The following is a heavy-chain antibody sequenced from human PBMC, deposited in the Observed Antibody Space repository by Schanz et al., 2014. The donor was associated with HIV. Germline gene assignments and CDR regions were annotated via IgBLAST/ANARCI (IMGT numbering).Heavy chain of an antibody. V-gene: IGHV3-21*04. J-gene: IGHJ6*02. CDR2: ISATGAYI. CDR3: ARDSVDAVVTSTDYYNSIDV. Sequence: EVQLAESGGGLVKPGGSLRLSCAGSGFTFSDYSMTWVRQAPGKGLEWVAFISATGAYIYYADSVKGRFTISRDNAQKSLFLQMNSLRDEDTAIYFCARDSVDAVVTSTDYYNSIDVWGQGTTVTVSS. D-gene: IGHD2-21*02. CDR1: GFTFSDYS.